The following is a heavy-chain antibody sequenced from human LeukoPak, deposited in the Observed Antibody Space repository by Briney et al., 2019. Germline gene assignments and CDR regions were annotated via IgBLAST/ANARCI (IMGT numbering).Heavy chain of an antibody. Sequence: GGSLRLSCAASGFTFSSYGMHWVRQAPGKGLEWVAVIWYDGSNKYYADSVKGRFTISRDNSKNTLYLQMNSLRAEDTAVYYCASECEYDSSGYPGYWGQGTLVTVSS. D-gene: IGHD3-22*01. CDR3: ASECEYDSSGYPGY. CDR1: GFTFSSYG. CDR2: IWYDGSNK. V-gene: IGHV3-33*01. J-gene: IGHJ4*02.